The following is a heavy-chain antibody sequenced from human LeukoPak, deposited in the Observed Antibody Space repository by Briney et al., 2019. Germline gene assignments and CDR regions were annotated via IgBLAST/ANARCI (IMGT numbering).Heavy chain of an antibody. CDR3: AKAEGATLYYYGVDV. CDR2: IKNDGSST. V-gene: IGHV3-74*01. CDR1: GVTLSRYW. Sequence: GGSLRLSCAASGVTLSRYWMHWVRQAPGKGLVWVSRIKNDGSSTTYADSVKGRFTISRDNAKNTLYLQMNRLRADDTAVYYCAKAEGATLYYYGVDVWGQGTTVTVSS. J-gene: IGHJ6*02.